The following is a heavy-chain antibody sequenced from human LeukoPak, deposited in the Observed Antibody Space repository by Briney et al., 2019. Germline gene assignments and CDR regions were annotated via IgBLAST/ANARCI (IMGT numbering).Heavy chain of an antibody. J-gene: IGHJ4*02. CDR3: VSEDRYYYDSSGYYPDFDY. CDR2: IIPIFGTA. D-gene: IGHD3-22*01. Sequence: ASVKVSCKASGGTFSSYAISWVRQAPGQGLEWMGGIIPIFGTANYAQKFQGRVTITADESTSTAYMELSSLRSEDTAVYYCVSEDRYYYDSSGYYPDFDYWGQGTLVTVSS. V-gene: IGHV1-69*13. CDR1: GGTFSSYA.